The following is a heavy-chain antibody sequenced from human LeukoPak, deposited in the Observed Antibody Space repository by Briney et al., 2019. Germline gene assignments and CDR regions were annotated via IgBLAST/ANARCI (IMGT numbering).Heavy chain of an antibody. CDR3: ARGRGEGRGIAMVRGVRAPSYNWFDP. CDR1: GGSFSGYY. V-gene: IGHV4-34*01. J-gene: IGHJ5*02. CDR2: INHSGGI. D-gene: IGHD3-10*01. Sequence: SETLSPTCGVYGGSFSGYYWSWIRQPPGKGLEWIGEINHSGGINYNPSLKSRVTISVDTSKNQFSLRLSSVTAADTAVYYCARGRGEGRGIAMVRGVRAPSYNWFDPWGHGTQVTVSS.